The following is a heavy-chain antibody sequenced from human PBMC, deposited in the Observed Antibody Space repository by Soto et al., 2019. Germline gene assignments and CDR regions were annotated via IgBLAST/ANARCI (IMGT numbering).Heavy chain of an antibody. CDR3: AKDLTWNLLHYFDY. CDR1: GVTFSGYW. J-gene: IGHJ4*02. D-gene: IGHD1-1*01. Sequence: GSLRLSCAASGVTFSGYWMHWVRQAPGKGLVWVSAINGGGSRTYCADSVKGRFTISRDNSKNTLYLQMNSLRAEDTAVYYCAKDLTWNLLHYFDYWGQGTLVTVSS. V-gene: IGHV3-23*01. CDR2: INGGGSRT.